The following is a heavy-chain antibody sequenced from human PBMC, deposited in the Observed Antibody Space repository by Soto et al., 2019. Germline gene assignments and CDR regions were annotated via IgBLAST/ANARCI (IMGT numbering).Heavy chain of an antibody. CDR1: GGSISSGAYY. V-gene: IGHV4-31*03. Sequence: QVQLQESGPGLVKPSQTLSLTCSVSGGSISSGAYYWSWIRQHPGKGLEWIGNIYYSGSTYYNPSLKSRVTISVDTSKNQFSLKLSSVTAADTAVYYCARQKGPVVIIPDRGYFDLWGRGTLVTVSS. CDR2: IYYSGST. J-gene: IGHJ2*01. CDR3: ARQKGPVVIIPDRGYFDL. D-gene: IGHD3-3*01.